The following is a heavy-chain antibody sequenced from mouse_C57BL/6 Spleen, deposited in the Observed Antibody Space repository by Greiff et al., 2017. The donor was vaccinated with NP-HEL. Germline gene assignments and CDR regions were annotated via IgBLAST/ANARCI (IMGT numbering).Heavy chain of an antibody. CDR1: GYTFTDYE. V-gene: IGHV1-15*01. Sequence: QVQLQQSGAELVRPGASVTLSCKASGYTFTDYEMHWVKQTPVHGLEWIGAIDPETGGTAYNQKFKGKAILTADKSSSTAYMELRSLTSEDSAVYYCTRSDYYGSSFEGFMDYWGQGTSVTVSS. CDR3: TRSDYYGSSFEGFMDY. J-gene: IGHJ4*01. CDR2: IDPETGGT. D-gene: IGHD1-1*01.